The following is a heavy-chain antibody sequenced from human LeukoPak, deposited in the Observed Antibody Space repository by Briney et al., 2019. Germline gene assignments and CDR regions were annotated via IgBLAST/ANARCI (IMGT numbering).Heavy chain of an antibody. V-gene: IGHV3-48*03. CDR3: AELGITMIGGV. Sequence: GGSLRLSCAASGFTFSDYAMHWVRQAPGKGLEWVSYISSSGSTIYYADSVKGRFTISRDNAKNSLYLQMNSLRAEDTAVYYCAELGITMIGGVWGKGTTVTISS. CDR1: GFTFSDYA. CDR2: ISSSGSTI. J-gene: IGHJ6*04. D-gene: IGHD3-10*02.